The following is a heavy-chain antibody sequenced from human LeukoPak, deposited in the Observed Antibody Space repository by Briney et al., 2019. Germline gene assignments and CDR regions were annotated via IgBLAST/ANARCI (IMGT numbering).Heavy chain of an antibody. CDR2: IRYDGSNK. CDR1: GFTFSSYG. J-gene: IGHJ3*02. D-gene: IGHD6-13*01. Sequence: SGGSLRLXCAASGFTFSSYGMHWVRQAPGKGLEWVAFIRYDGSNKYYADSVKGRFTISRDNSKNTLYLQMNSLRAEDTAVYYCAKAGGIDDAFDIWGQGTMVTVSS. V-gene: IGHV3-30*02. CDR3: AKAGGIDDAFDI.